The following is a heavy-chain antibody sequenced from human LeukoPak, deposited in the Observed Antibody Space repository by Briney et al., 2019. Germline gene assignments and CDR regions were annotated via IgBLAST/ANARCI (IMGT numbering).Heavy chain of an antibody. CDR2: IYYSGST. J-gene: IGHJ6*02. Sequence: SETLSLTCTVSGGSISSYYRSWIRQPPGKGLEWIGYIYYSGSTNYNPSLKSRVTISVDTSKNQFSLKLSSVTAADTAVYYCARLPGYSYGSGYYYYGMDVWGQGTTVTVSS. V-gene: IGHV4-59*08. CDR3: ARLPGYSYGSGYYYYGMDV. D-gene: IGHD5-18*01. CDR1: GGSISSYY.